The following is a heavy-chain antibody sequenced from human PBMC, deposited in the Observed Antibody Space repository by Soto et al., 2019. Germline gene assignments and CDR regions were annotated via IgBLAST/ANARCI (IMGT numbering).Heavy chain of an antibody. CDR2: IIPIFGTA. V-gene: IGHV1-69*01. CDR3: AGLVNAGTVQEAVDWFDP. J-gene: IGHJ5*02. CDR1: GGTFSSYA. Sequence: QVQLVQSGAEVKKPGSSVKVSCKASGGTFSSYAISWVRQAPGQGLEWMGGIIPIFGTAHYAQKFQGRVTITADESTSTAYMELSGLRSEDAAVYDCAGLVNAGTVQEAVDWFDPWGQGALVTVSS. D-gene: IGHD1-1*01.